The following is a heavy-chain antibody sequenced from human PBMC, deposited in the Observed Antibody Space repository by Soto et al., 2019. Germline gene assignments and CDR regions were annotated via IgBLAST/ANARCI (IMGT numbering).Heavy chain of an antibody. Sequence: QVHLVESGGGVVQAGRSLRLSCTASGLTLNSFAIHWVRQPLGKGLEWVSVISEDGGNKYFAEYVRGRFLISRDNSKNTVYLQMNSLRLEDTAVYFCARRLTRTVSALGYWGQGTLVSVSS. D-gene: IGHD6-19*01. V-gene: IGHV3-30-3*01. CDR2: ISEDGGNK. CDR1: GLTLNSFA. CDR3: ARRLTRTVSALGY. J-gene: IGHJ4*02.